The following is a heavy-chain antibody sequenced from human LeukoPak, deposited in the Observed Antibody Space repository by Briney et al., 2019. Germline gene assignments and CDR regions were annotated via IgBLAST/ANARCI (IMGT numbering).Heavy chain of an antibody. CDR3: ARDHPTSGYSYGRHFDY. J-gene: IGHJ4*02. D-gene: IGHD5-18*01. CDR2: IYSGGNI. CDR1: GFTVSSNY. V-gene: IGHV3-53*01. Sequence: AGGSLRLSCAASGFTVSSNYMAWVRQAPGKGLEWVSVIYSGGNIYYADCVKGRFTISRDNSKNTLYLQMNSLRAEDTAVYYCARDHPTSGYSYGRHFDYWGQGTLVTVSS.